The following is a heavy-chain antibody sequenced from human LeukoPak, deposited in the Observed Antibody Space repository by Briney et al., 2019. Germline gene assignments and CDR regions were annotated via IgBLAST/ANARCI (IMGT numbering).Heavy chain of an antibody. Sequence: SGGSLRLSCVASGFTFSTYAMSWVRQAPGKGLEWVSVISSSGSSTYYADSVKGRFTISRDNLKNTLYLQMNSLRAEDTAVYYCAKAPLPSLLRFATSAYYFDYWGQGTLVTVSS. D-gene: IGHD3-3*01. J-gene: IGHJ4*02. CDR1: GFTFSTYA. CDR2: ISSSGSST. V-gene: IGHV3-23*01. CDR3: AKAPLPSLLRFATSAYYFDY.